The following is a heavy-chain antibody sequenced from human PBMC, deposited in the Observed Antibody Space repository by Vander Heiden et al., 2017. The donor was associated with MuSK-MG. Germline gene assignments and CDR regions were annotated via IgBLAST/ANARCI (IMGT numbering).Heavy chain of an antibody. CDR3: AKDLARRAYFDY. Sequence: VQLFESGGGLVQPWGALRLPCAASGFTFSGYAMSGVRQVPGKGLERVTAISSSGGSTYYADYVKGRFTIYRDNSKNTLYLQMNNLRAEDTAVYCCAKDLARRAYFDYWGHGTLVTVSS. J-gene: IGHJ4*01. V-gene: IGHV3-23*01. CDR1: GFTFSGYA. D-gene: IGHD1-26*01. CDR2: ISSSGGST.